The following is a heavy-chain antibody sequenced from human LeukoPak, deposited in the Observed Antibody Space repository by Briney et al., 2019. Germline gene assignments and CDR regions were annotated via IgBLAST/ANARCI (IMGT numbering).Heavy chain of an antibody. D-gene: IGHD6-19*01. CDR3: ARRVRGSSGSGDAFDI. CDR1: GYTFTGYY. J-gene: IGHJ3*02. Sequence: ASVKVSCKASGYTFTGYYMHWVRQAPGQGLEWMGWINPNSGGTNYAQKFQGRVTMTRDTSISTAYMELSRLRSDDTAVYYCARRVRGSSGSGDAFDIWGQGTMVTVSS. V-gene: IGHV1-2*02. CDR2: INPNSGGT.